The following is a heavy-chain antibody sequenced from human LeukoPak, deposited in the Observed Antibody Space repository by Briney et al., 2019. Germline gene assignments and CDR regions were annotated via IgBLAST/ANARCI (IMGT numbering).Heavy chain of an antibody. J-gene: IGHJ5*02. CDR3: ARVLYYDYVWGSYRFGEYNWFDP. CDR2: ISSSSSYI. V-gene: IGHV3-21*01. D-gene: IGHD3-16*02. Sequence: GGSLRLSCAASGFTFSSYSMNWVRQAPGKGLEWVSSISSSSSYIYYADSVKGRFTISRDNAKNSLYLQMNSLRDEDTAVYYCARVLYYDYVWGSYRFGEYNWFDPWGQGTLVTVSS. CDR1: GFTFSSYS.